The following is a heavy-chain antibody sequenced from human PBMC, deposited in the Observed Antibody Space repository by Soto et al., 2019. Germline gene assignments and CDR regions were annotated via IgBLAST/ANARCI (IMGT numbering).Heavy chain of an antibody. CDR3: AKVVLRFLEWLMDV. CDR1: GFTFSSYG. V-gene: IGHV3-30*18. CDR2: ISYDGSNK. Sequence: VGSLRLSCAASGFTFSSYGMHWVRQAPGKGLEWVAVISYDGSNKYYADSVKGRFTISRDNSKNTLYLQMNGLRAEDTAVYYCAKVVLRFLEWLMDVWGQGTTVTVS. D-gene: IGHD3-3*01. J-gene: IGHJ6*02.